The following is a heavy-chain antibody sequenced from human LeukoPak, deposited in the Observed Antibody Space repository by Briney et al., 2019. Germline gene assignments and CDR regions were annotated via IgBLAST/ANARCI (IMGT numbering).Heavy chain of an antibody. D-gene: IGHD6-19*01. CDR1: GFTFSSYA. J-gene: IGHJ4*02. CDR3: AKETYSSGWYYFDY. V-gene: IGHV3-23*01. CDR2: ISGSGGST. Sequence: AGGSPRLSCAASGFTFSSYAMSWARQAPGKGLEWVSAISGSGGSTYYADSVKGRFTISRDNSKNTLYLQMNSLRAEDTAVYYCAKETYSSGWYYFDYWGQGTLVTVSS.